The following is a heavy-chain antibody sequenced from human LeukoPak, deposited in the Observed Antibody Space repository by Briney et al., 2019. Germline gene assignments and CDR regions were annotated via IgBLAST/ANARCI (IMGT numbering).Heavy chain of an antibody. J-gene: IGHJ4*02. CDR3: ARGNVVVTAEYFDY. Sequence: PSETLSLTCAVYGGSFSGYCWSWIRQPPGKGLEWIGEINHSGSTNYNPSLKSRVTISVDTSKNQFSLKLSSVTAADTAVYYCARGNVVVTAEYFDYWGQGTLVTVSS. V-gene: IGHV4-34*01. D-gene: IGHD2-21*02. CDR2: INHSGST. CDR1: GGSFSGYC.